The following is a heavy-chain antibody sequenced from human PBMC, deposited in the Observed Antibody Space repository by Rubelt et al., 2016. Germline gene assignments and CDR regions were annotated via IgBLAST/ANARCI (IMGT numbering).Heavy chain of an antibody. CDR2: IIPILGIA. CDR3: ARSYSNYQDGYYYYYGMDV. D-gene: IGHD4-11*01. CDR1: GGTFSSYA. Sequence: LVQSGAEVKKPGSSVKVSCKASGGTFSSYAISWVRQAPGQGLEWMGRIIPILGIANYAQKFQGRVTITADKSTSTAYMELSSLRSEDTAVYYCARSYSNYQDGYYYYYGMDVWGQGTTFTVSS. J-gene: IGHJ6*02. V-gene: IGHV1-69*04.